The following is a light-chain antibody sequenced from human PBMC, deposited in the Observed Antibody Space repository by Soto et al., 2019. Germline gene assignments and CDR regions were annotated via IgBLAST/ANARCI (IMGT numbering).Light chain of an antibody. J-gene: IGLJ2*01. Sequence: QSALTQPPSASGSPGQSVTISCTGTSSDIGAYDYVSWYQQYPGKAPRLIIYEVRHRPSGVPDRFSGSKSGNTASLTVSGLQAEDEADYSCSSYAGSNNLGLFGGGTKLTVL. CDR3: SSYAGSNNLGL. V-gene: IGLV2-8*01. CDR1: SSDIGAYDY. CDR2: EVR.